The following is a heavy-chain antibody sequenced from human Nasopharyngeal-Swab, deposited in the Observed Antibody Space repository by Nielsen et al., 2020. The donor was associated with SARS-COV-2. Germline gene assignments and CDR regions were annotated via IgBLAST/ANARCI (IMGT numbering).Heavy chain of an antibody. V-gene: IGHV1-46*01. J-gene: IGHJ6*02. D-gene: IGHD1-1*01. CDR3: ANRRLEGIDV. Sequence: PSVKVSCKASGYTFTTYNVHWVRQAPGQGLEWRGRINPSGGDTGYAQKFQGRVTMTRDTSTSTVYMEVSSLRSEDTAVYYCANRRLEGIDVWGQGTTVTVSS. CDR2: INPSGGDT. CDR1: GYTFTTYN.